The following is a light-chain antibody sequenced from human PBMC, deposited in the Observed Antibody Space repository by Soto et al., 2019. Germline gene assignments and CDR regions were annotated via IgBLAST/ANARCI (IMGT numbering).Light chain of an antibody. CDR3: SSYTSSATWV. J-gene: IGLJ3*02. V-gene: IGLV2-14*01. Sequence: QSVLTQPASASGSPGQSITISCTGTSSDVGRYKFVSWYQQLPNKAPKLMIYEVSDRPPGVSNRFSGSKSGNTASLTISGLQADDEADYYCSSYTSSATWVFGEGTQLTVL. CDR2: EVS. CDR1: SSDVGRYKF.